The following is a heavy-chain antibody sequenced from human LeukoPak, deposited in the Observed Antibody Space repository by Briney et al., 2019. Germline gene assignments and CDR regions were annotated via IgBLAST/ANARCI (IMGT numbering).Heavy chain of an antibody. CDR2: IYHTGST. D-gene: IGHD3-10*01. Sequence: SETLSLTCSVSGGSFSSTSYYWGWIRQPPGKGLEWIANIYHTGSTYYNPSLKSRVIISVDTSANQFSLKLNSVTAADTAVYYCARPIRSRDNNWFDPWGQGILVTVSS. CDR1: GGSFSSTSYY. V-gene: IGHV4-39*01. CDR3: ARPIRSRDNNWFDP. J-gene: IGHJ5*02.